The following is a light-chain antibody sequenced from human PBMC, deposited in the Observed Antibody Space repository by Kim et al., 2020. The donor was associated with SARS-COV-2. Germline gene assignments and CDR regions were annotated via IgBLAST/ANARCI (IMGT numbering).Light chain of an antibody. CDR2: GAS. J-gene: IGKJ1*01. Sequence: SPGERAPRSCRASQSVSSNLAWYQQTPGQAPRLLIYGASSRATGIPARFSGSGSGTEFTLTISSLQSEDFAVYYCQQYNNWPPRTFGQGTKVDIK. CDR3: QQYNNWPPRT. CDR1: QSVSSN. V-gene: IGKV3-15*01.